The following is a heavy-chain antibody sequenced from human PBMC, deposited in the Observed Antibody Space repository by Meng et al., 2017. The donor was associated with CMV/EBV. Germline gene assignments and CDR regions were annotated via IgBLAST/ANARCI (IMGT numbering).Heavy chain of an antibody. CDR1: GFTFSNAW. Sequence: GESLKISCAASGFTFSNAWMSWVRQAPGKGLEWVSYISSSSSTIYYADSVKGRFTISRDNAKNSLYLQMNSLRAEDTAVYYCARLDPGPLFCSSTSCYGGFGMDVWGQGTTVTVSS. V-gene: IGHV3-48*04. CDR2: ISSSSSTI. D-gene: IGHD2-2*01. CDR3: ARLDPGPLFCSSTSCYGGFGMDV. J-gene: IGHJ6*02.